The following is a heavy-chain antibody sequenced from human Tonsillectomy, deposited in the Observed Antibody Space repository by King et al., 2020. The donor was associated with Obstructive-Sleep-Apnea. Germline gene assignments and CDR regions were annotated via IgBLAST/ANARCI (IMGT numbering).Heavy chain of an antibody. J-gene: IGHJ6*02. V-gene: IGHV3-23*04. D-gene: IGHD2-21*01. CDR3: ARVRCGGECYYNLDV. CDR2: LSGRCGTT. Sequence: VQLVESGGDLVQPGGSLRLSCSASVFTFGANASTWVSKAPGKGLGWVSGLSGRCGTTHYAASVKGRFTISRDNSENTRDLQMASLRAEDTAVYYCARVRCGGECYYNLDVWGQGTTVTVSS. CDR1: VFTFGANA.